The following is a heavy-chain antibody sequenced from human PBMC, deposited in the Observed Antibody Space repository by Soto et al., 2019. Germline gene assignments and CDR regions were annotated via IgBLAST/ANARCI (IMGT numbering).Heavy chain of an antibody. V-gene: IGHV3-33*01. CDR3: ARDLHDTSGSSSDYFAY. CDR2: IWYDGSNK. CDR1: GFTFSSYG. D-gene: IGHD3-22*01. J-gene: IGHJ4*02. Sequence: QVHLVESGGGVVQPGRSLRLSCAASGFTFSSYGMHWVRQAPGKGLEWVAIIWYDGSNKYYADSVKGRFTISRDNSKNTLYLQMNRLRAEDTAVYYCARDLHDTSGSSSDYFAYWGQGTLVTVSS.